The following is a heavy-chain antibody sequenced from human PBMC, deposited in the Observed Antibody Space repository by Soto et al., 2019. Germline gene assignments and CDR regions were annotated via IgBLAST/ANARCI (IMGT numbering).Heavy chain of an antibody. CDR3: AKVQNYYASGSYYNDY. Sequence: GGSLRLSCAASGFTFNSYAMTWVRQAPGKRLEWVSLISGSGDSTYYADSVKGRFTISRDNSKNTLYLLMNSLRSEDTALYYCAKVQNYYASGSYYNDYWGQGTLVTVSS. J-gene: IGHJ4*02. CDR1: GFTFNSYA. CDR2: ISGSGDST. V-gene: IGHV3-23*01. D-gene: IGHD3-10*01.